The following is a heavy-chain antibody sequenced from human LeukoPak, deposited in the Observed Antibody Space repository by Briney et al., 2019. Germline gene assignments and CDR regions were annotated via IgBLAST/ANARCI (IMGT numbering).Heavy chain of an antibody. CDR1: GGSFSGYY. V-gene: IGHV4-34*01. CDR3: ARRLITMIVVVIAVTYFDY. D-gene: IGHD3-22*01. Sequence: SETLSLTCAVYGGSFSGYYWSWIRQPPGKGLEWIGEINHSGSTNYNPSLKSRVTISVDTSKNQFSLKLSSVTAADTAVYYCARRLITMIVVVIAVTYFDYWGQGTLVTVSS. CDR2: INHSGST. J-gene: IGHJ4*02.